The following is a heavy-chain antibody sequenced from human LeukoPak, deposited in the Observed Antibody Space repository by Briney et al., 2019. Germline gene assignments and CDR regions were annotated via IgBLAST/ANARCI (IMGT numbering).Heavy chain of an antibody. CDR2: ISSSSIYI. CDR1: GFTFSSYS. V-gene: IGHV3-21*01. D-gene: IGHD3-22*01. Sequence: GGSLRLSCAASGFTFSSYSMNWVRQAPGKGLEWVSSISSSSIYIYYADSVKGRFTISRDNAKTSLYLQMNSLRAEDTAVYYCARGVSYYDSSGYKPSWGQGTLVTVSS. CDR3: ARGVSYYDSSGYKPS. J-gene: IGHJ4*02.